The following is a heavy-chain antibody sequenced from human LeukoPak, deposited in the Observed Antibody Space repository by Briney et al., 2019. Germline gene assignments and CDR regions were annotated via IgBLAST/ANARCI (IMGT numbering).Heavy chain of an antibody. CDR1: GFSFGDYS. CDR2: IDSSGAYI. D-gene: IGHD5-24*01. CDR3: VGDQADTQFDSGEMIPLAH. Sequence: GGSLRLSCGVSGFSFGDYSMNWVRQTPEKGLEWLSSIDSSGAYIYYADSVKGRVTISRDNAKNSLFLQVSRLRAEDTAVYYCVGDQADTQFDSGEMIPLAHWGQGTLVTVSS. V-gene: IGHV3-21*01. J-gene: IGHJ4*02.